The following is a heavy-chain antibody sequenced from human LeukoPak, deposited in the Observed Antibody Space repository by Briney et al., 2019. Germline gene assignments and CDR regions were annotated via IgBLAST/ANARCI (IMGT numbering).Heavy chain of an antibody. CDR1: GGSITSDTYY. Sequence: SETLSLTCTVSGGSITSDTYYWSWIRQPAGKGLEWIGRIYSRGTTNYNPSLKSRVTISVDTPNNQFSLKLSSVTATDTAVYYCARRDVGAAGRYFDLWGRGTLVTVSS. CDR3: ARRDVGAAGRYFDL. V-gene: IGHV4-61*02. D-gene: IGHD1-26*01. J-gene: IGHJ2*01. CDR2: IYSRGTT.